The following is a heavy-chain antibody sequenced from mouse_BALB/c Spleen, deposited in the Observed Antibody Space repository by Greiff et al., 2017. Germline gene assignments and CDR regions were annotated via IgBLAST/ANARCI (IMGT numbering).Heavy chain of an antibody. V-gene: IGHV1S22*01. J-gene: IGHJ2*01. CDR1: GYTFTSYW. Sequence: LKQPGSELVRPGASVKLSCKASGYTFTSYWMHWVKQRPGQGLEWIGNIYPGSGSTNYDEKFKSKATLTVDTSSSTAYMQLSSLTSEDSAVYYCTREGDYYYGKIDYWGQGTTLTVSS. CDR3: TREGDYYYGKIDY. CDR2: IYPGSGST. D-gene: IGHD1-1*01.